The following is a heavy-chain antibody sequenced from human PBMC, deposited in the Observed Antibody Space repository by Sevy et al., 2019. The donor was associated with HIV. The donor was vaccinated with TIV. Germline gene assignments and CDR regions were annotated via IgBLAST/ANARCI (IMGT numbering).Heavy chain of an antibody. J-gene: IGHJ4*02. Sequence: GWSLRLSCAASGFTFSDYYMSWIRQAPGKGLEWVSYISSSGSTIYYADSVKGRFTISRDNAKNSLYLQMNSLRAEDTAVYYCARIYYGSGSYRGYFDYWGQGTLVTVSS. CDR2: ISSSGSTI. CDR1: GFTFSDYY. CDR3: ARIYYGSGSYRGYFDY. V-gene: IGHV3-11*01. D-gene: IGHD3-10*01.